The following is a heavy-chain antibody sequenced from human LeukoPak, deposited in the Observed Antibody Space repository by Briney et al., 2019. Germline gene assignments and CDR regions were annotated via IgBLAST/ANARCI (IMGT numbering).Heavy chain of an antibody. J-gene: IGHJ4*02. D-gene: IGHD6-13*01. V-gene: IGHV4-59*12. Sequence: SETLSLTCTVSGGSISNYYWSWIRQPPGKGLEWIGYIFHSGNTNYNPSLKSRVTISVDTSKNQFSLKLSSVTAADTAVYYCVGSSWSYYFDFWGQGTLITVSS. CDR2: IFHSGNT. CDR3: VGSSWSYYFDF. CDR1: GGSISNYY.